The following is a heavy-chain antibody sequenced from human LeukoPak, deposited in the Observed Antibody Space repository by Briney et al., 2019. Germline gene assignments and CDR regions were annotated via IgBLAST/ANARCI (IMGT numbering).Heavy chain of an antibody. J-gene: IGHJ4*02. CDR3: ARTFPQEHRYQPPNLFDY. CDR1: GYSISSSNW. CDR2: IYYSGST. Sequence: SDTLSLTCAVSGYSISSSNWWGWIRQPPGKGLEWIGYIYYSGSTYYNPSLKSRVTMSVDTSKNQFSLKLSSVTAVDTAVYYCARTFPQEHRYQPPNLFDYWGQGTLVTVSS. V-gene: IGHV4-28*01. D-gene: IGHD2-2*01.